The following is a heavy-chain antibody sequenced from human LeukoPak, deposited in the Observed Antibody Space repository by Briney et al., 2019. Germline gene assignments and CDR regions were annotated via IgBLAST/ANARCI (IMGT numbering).Heavy chain of an antibody. Sequence: PSXTLSLTCTVSGGSISSYYWSWIRQPPGKGLEWIGYIYYSGSTNYNPSLKSRVTISVDTSKNQFSLKLSSVTAADTAVYYCARELSYSSGWSQFDYWGQGTLVTVSS. D-gene: IGHD6-19*01. J-gene: IGHJ4*02. CDR3: ARELSYSSGWSQFDY. CDR1: GGSISSYY. CDR2: IYYSGST. V-gene: IGHV4-59*01.